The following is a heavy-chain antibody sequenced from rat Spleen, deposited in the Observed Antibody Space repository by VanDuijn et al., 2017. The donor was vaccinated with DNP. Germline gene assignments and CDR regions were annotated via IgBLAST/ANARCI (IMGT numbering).Heavy chain of an antibody. CDR2: LSYNGGTP. J-gene: IGHJ2*01. D-gene: IGHD1-4*01. CDR3: AGRPPPTRGPFDY. CDR1: GFTFSDYY. V-gene: IGHV5-7*01. Sequence: EVLLVESDGGLVQPGRSLKLSCAVSGFTFSDYYMAWVRQAPAKGLEWVATLSYNGGTPYYRDSVKGRFTISRDNAKSTLHLQMDSLRSEDTATYYCAGRPPPTRGPFDYWGQGVTVTVSS.